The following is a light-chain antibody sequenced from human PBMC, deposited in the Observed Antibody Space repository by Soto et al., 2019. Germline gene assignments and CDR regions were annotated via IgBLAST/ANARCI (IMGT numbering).Light chain of an antibody. V-gene: IGKV2-28*01. CDR2: GAS. Sequence: DIVMTQSPLSLPVTPVEPSSISFISGQILLHSNGYNYLDWYLQKPGQAPRLLIYGASSRATGVPARFSGSGSGTEFTLTISSLQSEDFALYYCQHYHNWSITFGQGTRLEIK. CDR3: QHYHNWSIT. J-gene: IGKJ5*01. CDR1: QILLHSNGYNY.